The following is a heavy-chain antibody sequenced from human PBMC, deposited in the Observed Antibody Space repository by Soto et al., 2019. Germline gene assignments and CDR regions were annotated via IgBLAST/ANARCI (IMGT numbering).Heavy chain of an antibody. CDR2: INHSGST. CDR1: GGSFSGYY. D-gene: IGHD3-10*01. Sequence: QVQLQQWGAGLLKPSETLSLTCAVYGGSFSGYYWSWIRQPPGKGREWIGEINHSGSTNYNPSLKSRVTISVETSKNQFSLKLSSVTAADTAVYYCARRGITMVRGVMSPAKNNWFDPWGQGTLVTVSS. V-gene: IGHV4-34*01. CDR3: ARRGITMVRGVMSPAKNNWFDP. J-gene: IGHJ5*02.